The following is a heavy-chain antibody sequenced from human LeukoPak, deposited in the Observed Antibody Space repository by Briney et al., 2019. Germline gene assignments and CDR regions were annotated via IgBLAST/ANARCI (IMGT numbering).Heavy chain of an antibody. D-gene: IGHD5-24*01. CDR2: IYSGGST. Sequence: GGSLRLSCAASGFTFSSYAMSWVRQAPGKGLEWVSVIYSGGSTYYADSVQGRFTLSTDNSKNTLYLQMNSLRAEDTAVYYCARAVKGSVSPTTMNGFDIWGRGTMVGVSS. CDR3: ARAVKGSVSPTTMNGFDI. V-gene: IGHV3-66*01. J-gene: IGHJ3*02. CDR1: GFTFSSYA.